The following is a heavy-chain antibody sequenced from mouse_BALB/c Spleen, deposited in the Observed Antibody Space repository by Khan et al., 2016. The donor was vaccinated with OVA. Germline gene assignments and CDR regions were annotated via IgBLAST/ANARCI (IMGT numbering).Heavy chain of an antibody. CDR2: INTYTGEP. D-gene: IGHD2-10*01. J-gene: IGHJ4*01. CDR3: ARPPYFSYVLVY. V-gene: IGHV9-3-1*01. Sequence: QIQLVQSGPELKKPGETVKISCKASGYTFTNSGMNWVKQAPGKGLKWMGWINTYTGEPTYADDFKGRFAFSLVTSASTAYLQINNLKNEDTATYFCARPPYFSYVLVYWGQGTSVTVSS. CDR1: GYTFTNSG.